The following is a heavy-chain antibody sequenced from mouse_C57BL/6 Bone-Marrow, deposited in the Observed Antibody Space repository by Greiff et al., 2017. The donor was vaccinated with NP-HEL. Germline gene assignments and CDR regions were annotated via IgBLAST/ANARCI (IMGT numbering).Heavy chain of an antibody. J-gene: IGHJ3*01. CDR3: ARLRNYYGSAWFAY. CDR1: GYTFTSYW. CDR2: IDPSASYT. Sequence: QVQLQQPGAELVKPGASVKLSCKASGYTFTSYWMQWVKQRPGQGLEWIGEIDPSASYTNYNPKFKGKATLTVDTSSSTAYMQLSSLTSEDSAVYYCARLRNYYGSAWFAYWGQGTLVTVSA. V-gene: IGHV1-50*01. D-gene: IGHD1-1*01.